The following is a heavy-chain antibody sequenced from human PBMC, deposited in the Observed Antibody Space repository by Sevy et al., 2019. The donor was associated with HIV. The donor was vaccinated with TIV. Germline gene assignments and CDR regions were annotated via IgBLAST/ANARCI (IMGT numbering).Heavy chain of an antibody. V-gene: IGHV3-48*03. Sequence: GGSLRLSCAASGFTFSSYEMNWVRQAPGKGLEWVSYISSDGTTIYYADSVKGRFTISRDNAQNSVSLQMNSLRAEDTAVYYCARDLDDNSGYYYGAIDYWGQGTLVTVS. CDR2: ISSDGTTI. D-gene: IGHD3-22*01. J-gene: IGHJ4*02. CDR3: ARDLDDNSGYYYGAIDY. CDR1: GFTFSSYE.